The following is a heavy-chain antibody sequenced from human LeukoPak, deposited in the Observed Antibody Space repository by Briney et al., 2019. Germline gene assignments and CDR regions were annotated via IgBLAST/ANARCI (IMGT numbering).Heavy chain of an antibody. J-gene: IGHJ4*02. Sequence: GGSLRLSCAASGFTFSSYWMHWVRQAPGKGLVWVSRINSDGSSTSYADSVKGRFTISRGNAKNTLYLQMNSLRAEDTAVYYCARGYYDSSDYYPIVYWGQGTLVTVSS. CDR2: INSDGSST. D-gene: IGHD3-22*01. CDR1: GFTFSSYW. CDR3: ARGYYDSSDYYPIVY. V-gene: IGHV3-74*01.